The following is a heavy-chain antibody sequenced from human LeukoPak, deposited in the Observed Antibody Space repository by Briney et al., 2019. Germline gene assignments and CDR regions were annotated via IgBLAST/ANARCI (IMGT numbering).Heavy chain of an antibody. CDR2: INSDESGT. Sequence: GGSLRLSCAASGFTFSTYWMHWVRQTPGKGLVWVSRINSDESGTSYADSVKGRFTISRDNAKNTLYLQMNSLRAEDTAVYYCTRSTGNYYDSSAYYDYWGQGTLVTVSS. CDR3: TRSTGNYYDSSAYYDY. J-gene: IGHJ4*02. D-gene: IGHD3-22*01. CDR1: GFTFSTYW. V-gene: IGHV3-74*01.